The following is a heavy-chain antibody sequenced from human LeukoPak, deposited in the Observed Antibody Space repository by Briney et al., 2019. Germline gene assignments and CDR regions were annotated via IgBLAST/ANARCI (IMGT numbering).Heavy chain of an antibody. V-gene: IGHV4-39*01. CDR2: IYYSGST. D-gene: IGHD3-3*01. Sequence: SETLSLTCNVSGGSISSSSYYWGWIRQPPGKGLEWIGRIYYSGSTYYNPSLKSRVTISVDTSKNQFSLKLSSVTAADTAVYYCARVHPPDLVDFWSGTFDYWGQGTLVTVSS. CDR3: ARVHPPDLVDFWSGTFDY. J-gene: IGHJ4*02. CDR1: GGSISSSSYY.